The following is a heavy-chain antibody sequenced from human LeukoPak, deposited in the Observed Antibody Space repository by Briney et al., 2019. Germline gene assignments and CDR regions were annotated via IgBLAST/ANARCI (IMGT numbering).Heavy chain of an antibody. Sequence: GGSLRLSCAASGFTFSSYGMQWVRQAPGKGLEWVAVIWYDGSNKYYADSVKGRFTISRDNSKNTLYLQMNSLRAEDTAVYYCARDLSDFWSGYLYYYYYGMDVWGQGTTVTVSS. J-gene: IGHJ6*02. CDR1: GFTFSSYG. CDR2: IWYDGSNK. CDR3: ARDLSDFWSGYLYYYYYGMDV. D-gene: IGHD3-3*01. V-gene: IGHV3-33*01.